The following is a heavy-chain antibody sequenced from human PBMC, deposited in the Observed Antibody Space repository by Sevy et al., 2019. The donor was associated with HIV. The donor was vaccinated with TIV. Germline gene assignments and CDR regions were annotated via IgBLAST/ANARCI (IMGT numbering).Heavy chain of an antibody. V-gene: IGHV1-18*01. CDR3: ASDVHHLTAAGLPHDAFDI. D-gene: IGHD6-13*01. Sequence: ASVKVSCKASGYTFTSYGISWVRQAPGQGLEWMGWISAYNGNTNYAQKLQGRVTMITDTSTSTAYMELRRLRSDDTAVYYCASDVHHLTAAGLPHDAFDIWGQGTMVTVSS. CDR2: ISAYNGNT. J-gene: IGHJ3*02. CDR1: GYTFTSYG.